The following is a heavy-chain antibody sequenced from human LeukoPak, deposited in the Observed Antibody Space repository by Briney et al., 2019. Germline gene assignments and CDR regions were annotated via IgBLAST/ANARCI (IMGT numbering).Heavy chain of an antibody. D-gene: IGHD1-26*01. CDR2: ISWDSGST. Sequence: PGGSLRLSCAASGFTFDDYTMHWVRQAPGKGLEWDSLISWDSGSTYYADSVKGRFTFSRDNSKNSLYLQMNSLRTEDTALYYCAKGSREYYYYMDVWGKGTTVTISS. CDR3: AKGSREYYYYMDV. V-gene: IGHV3-43*01. J-gene: IGHJ6*03. CDR1: GFTFDDYT.